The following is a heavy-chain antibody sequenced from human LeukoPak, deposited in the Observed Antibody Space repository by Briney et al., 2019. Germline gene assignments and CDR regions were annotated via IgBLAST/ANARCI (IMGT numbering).Heavy chain of an antibody. Sequence: GGSLRLSCAASGFTLNSYGMHWVRQAPDKGLEWVAVISYDGSNKYYADSVKGRFTISRDNSKNTLYLQMYSLRTEDTAVYYCAKIGSAETLLYWFYPWGQGALVTVSS. D-gene: IGHD2-2*01. V-gene: IGHV3-30*18. CDR3: AKIGSAETLLYWFYP. J-gene: IGHJ5*02. CDR1: GFTLNSYG. CDR2: ISYDGSNK.